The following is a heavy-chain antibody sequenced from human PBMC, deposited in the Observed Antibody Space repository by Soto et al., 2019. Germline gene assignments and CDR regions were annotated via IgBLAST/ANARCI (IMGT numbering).Heavy chain of an antibody. CDR2: TGPSGM. J-gene: IGHJ5*02. CDR3: ARLTAS. CDR1: GFTFSSSA. Sequence: GGSLRLSCAASGFTFSSSAMSWVRQAPGKGLEWVSTTGPSGMYYTDSVKGRFTISRDNSKNTLFLQINSLRVDDTAIYYCARLTASWGQGALVTVSS. V-gene: IGHV3-23*01.